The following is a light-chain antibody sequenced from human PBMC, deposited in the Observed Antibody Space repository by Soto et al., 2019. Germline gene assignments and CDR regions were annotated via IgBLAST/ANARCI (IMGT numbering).Light chain of an antibody. CDR3: QQYKKWPPIT. CDR2: GAF. V-gene: IGKV3-15*01. CDR1: QSVSSN. Sequence: EIVLTQSPATLSVSPGERLTLSCRASQSVSSNLAWYQQKPGQAPRLLIYGAFTRATGIPARFSGSGSATEFTLASSRLQSEDSAVYYCQQYKKWPPITFGQGTRVEI. J-gene: IGKJ5*01.